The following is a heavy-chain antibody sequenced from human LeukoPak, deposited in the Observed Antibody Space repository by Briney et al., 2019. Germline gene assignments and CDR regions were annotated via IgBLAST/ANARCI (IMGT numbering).Heavy chain of an antibody. CDR3: ARRRAEGGSNGHYNWFDP. Sequence: SETLSLTCTVSGDSISSYFWNWIRQPPGKGLEWIGYVSYSGSTNYNPSFESRVTISVDTSKTQFSLKLNSVTAADTAVYYCARRRAEGGSNGHYNWFDPWGQGTLVTVSS. CDR2: VSYSGST. D-gene: IGHD6-13*01. CDR1: GDSISSYF. V-gene: IGHV4-59*08. J-gene: IGHJ5*02.